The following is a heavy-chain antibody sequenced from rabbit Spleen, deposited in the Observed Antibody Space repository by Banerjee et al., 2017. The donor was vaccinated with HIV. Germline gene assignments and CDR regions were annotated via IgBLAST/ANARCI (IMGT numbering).Heavy chain of an antibody. CDR1: GFDFSAYG. V-gene: IGHV1S47*01. J-gene: IGHJ4*01. Sequence: QEQLVESGGGLVQPGGSLKLSCKASGFDFSAYGVSWVRQAPGKGLEWIGYIDPLFINTYYASWVNGRFTISRDDAQNTLYLRLNSLTAADTATYFCVRDTWHFNLWGPGTLVTVS. CDR2: IDPLFINT. D-gene: IGHD3-1*01. CDR3: VRDTWHFNL.